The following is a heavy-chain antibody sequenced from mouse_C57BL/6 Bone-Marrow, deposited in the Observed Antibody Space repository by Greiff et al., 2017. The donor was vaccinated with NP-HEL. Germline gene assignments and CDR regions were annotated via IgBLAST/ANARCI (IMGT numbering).Heavy chain of an antibody. V-gene: IGHV14-4*01. D-gene: IGHD2-4*01. J-gene: IGHJ3*01. Sequence: VQLQQSGAELVRPGASVKLSCTASGFNIKDDYMHWVKQRPEQGLEWIGWIDPENGDTEYASKFKGKATITADKSSNTAYLQLSSLTSEDTAVYYCTAYYYDERFAYWGQGTLVTVSA. CDR1: GFNIKDDY. CDR3: TAYYYDERFAY. CDR2: IDPENGDT.